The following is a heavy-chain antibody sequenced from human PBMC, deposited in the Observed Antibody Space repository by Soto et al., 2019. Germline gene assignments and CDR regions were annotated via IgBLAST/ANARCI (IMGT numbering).Heavy chain of an antibody. CDR3: AREGLTVTTSHPFFLDC. J-gene: IGHJ4*02. D-gene: IGHD4-17*01. Sequence: KTSETLSLTCSVSGGSISSGTYYWAWIRQPPGKGLEWIGSFYYSGNTYYNPSLKSRVTISVDTSKNQFSLNLRSVTAADTAVYYCAREGLTVTTSHPFFLDCWGQGTLVTVSS. CDR1: GGSISSGTYY. V-gene: IGHV4-39*01. CDR2: FYYSGNT.